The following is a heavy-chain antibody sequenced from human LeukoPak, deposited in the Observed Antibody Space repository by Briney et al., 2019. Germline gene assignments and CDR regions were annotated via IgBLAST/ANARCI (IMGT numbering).Heavy chain of an antibody. V-gene: IGHV4-30-2*01. D-gene: IGHD3-10*01. CDR3: ARLSGRNWFDP. CDR1: GGSISSGGYS. J-gene: IGHJ5*02. CDR2: IYHSGST. Sequence: SQTLSLTCAVSGGSISSGGYSWSWIRQPPGKGLEWIGYIYHSGSTYYNPSLKSRVTISVDRSKNQFSLKLSSVTAADTAVYYCARLSGRNWFDPWGQGTLATVSS.